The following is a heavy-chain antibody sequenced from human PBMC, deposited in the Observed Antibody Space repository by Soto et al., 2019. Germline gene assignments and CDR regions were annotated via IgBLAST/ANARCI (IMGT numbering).Heavy chain of an antibody. V-gene: IGHV3-23*01. CDR2: ISGSGGST. CDR3: ANYLGTATPFDY. J-gene: IGHJ4*02. D-gene: IGHD3-16*01. CDR1: GFTFSSYA. Sequence: EVQLLESGGGLVQPGGSLRLSCAASGFTFSSYAMRWVRQAPGKGLEWVSAISGSGGSTYYADSVKGRFTISRDNSRNPRYLQMNSLRAEDTAVYYLANYLGTATPFDYWGQGTLVTVSS.